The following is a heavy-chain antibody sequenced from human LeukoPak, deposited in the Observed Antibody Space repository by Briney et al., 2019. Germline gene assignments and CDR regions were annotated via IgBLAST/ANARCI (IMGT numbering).Heavy chain of an antibody. V-gene: IGHV4-39*07. CDR1: GGSISSSSYY. J-gene: IGHJ6*03. Sequence: SETLSLTCTVSGGSISSSSYYWGWVRQPPGKGLEWIATIHYSGSTYYNPSLKSRVTISVDTSKNQFSLKLSSVTAADTAVYYCARGVITFGGVIVGYYMDVWGKGTTVTVSS. D-gene: IGHD3-16*02. CDR2: IHYSGST. CDR3: ARGVITFGGVIVGYYMDV.